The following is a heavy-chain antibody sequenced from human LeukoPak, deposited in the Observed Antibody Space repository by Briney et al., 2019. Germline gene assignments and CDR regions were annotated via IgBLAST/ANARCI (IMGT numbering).Heavy chain of an antibody. CDR3: ARFGLEHLDY. CDR2: IYYSGST. CDR1: GGSISSYY. J-gene: IGHJ4*02. Sequence: SETLSLTCTVSGGSISSYYWSWIRQPPGKGLEWIGYIYYSGSTNYNPSLKSRVTISVDTSKNQFSLKLSSVTAADTAVYYCARFGLEHLDYWGQGTLVTVSS. D-gene: IGHD3-3*02. V-gene: IGHV4-59*01.